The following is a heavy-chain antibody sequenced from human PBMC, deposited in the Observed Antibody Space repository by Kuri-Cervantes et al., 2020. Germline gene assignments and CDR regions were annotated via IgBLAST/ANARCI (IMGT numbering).Heavy chain of an antibody. V-gene: IGHV2-70*17. J-gene: IGHJ4*02. Sequence: SGPTLVKPTQTLTLTCTFSGFSLSTSGMCMNWIRQPPGKALEWLARIDWDDDKFYSTSLKTRLTISKDTSKNQVVLTMTNMDPVDTATYYCARTTYYYDSSGYYQNYYFDYWGQGTLVTDSS. CDR1: GFSLSTSGMC. D-gene: IGHD3-22*01. CDR3: ARTTYYYDSSGYYQNYYFDY. CDR2: IDWDDDK.